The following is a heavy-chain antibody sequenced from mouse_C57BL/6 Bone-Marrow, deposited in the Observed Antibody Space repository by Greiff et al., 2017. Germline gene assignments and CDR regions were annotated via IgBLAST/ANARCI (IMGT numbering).Heavy chain of an antibody. CDR1: GFTFSDYY. J-gene: IGHJ3*01. Sequence: EVQGVESGGGLVQPGGSLKLSCAASGFTFSDYYMYWVRQTPEKRLEWVAYISNGGGSTYYPDTVKGRFTISRDNAKNTLYLQMSRLKSEDTAMYYCARHHYGNYESAYWGQGTLVTVSA. CDR3: ARHHYGNYESAY. D-gene: IGHD2-1*01. CDR2: ISNGGGST. V-gene: IGHV5-12*01.